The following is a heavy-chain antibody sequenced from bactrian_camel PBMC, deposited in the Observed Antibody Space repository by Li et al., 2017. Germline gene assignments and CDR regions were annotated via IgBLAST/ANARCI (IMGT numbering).Heavy chain of an antibody. CDR2: IYSDSSRS. CDR1: DFAASSKC. J-gene: IGHJ7*01. V-gene: IGHV3S1*01. Sequence: HVQLVESGGGSVETGGSLRLSCGFDDFAASSKCMGWFRQAPGKQREGVAAIYSDSSRSWYADPVKGRFTISGDDAKNTLRLQLNSLKTEDTAMYYCAKDLGPWMVAMGGMDYWGKGTQVTVS. D-gene: IGHD3*01.